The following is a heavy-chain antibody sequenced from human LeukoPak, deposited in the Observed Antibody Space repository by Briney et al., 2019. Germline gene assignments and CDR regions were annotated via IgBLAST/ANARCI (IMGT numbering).Heavy chain of an antibody. D-gene: IGHD6-19*01. CDR2: YHYTGTT. CDR1: GGSISTYY. Sequence: SETQSLTCTVSGGSISTYYWTWIRQPPGKVLEWIGYYHYTGTTNYNPSPKSRVTISVDTSKNQFSLKLNSVTAADTAIYYCARGDQWLVRGFDYWGQGTLVTVSS. V-gene: IGHV4-59*01. J-gene: IGHJ4*02. CDR3: ARGDQWLVRGFDY.